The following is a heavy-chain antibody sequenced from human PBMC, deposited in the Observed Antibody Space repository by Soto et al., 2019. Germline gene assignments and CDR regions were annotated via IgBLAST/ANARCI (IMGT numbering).Heavy chain of an antibody. J-gene: IGHJ6*03. CDR2: IYYSGST. CDR3: ARQENYYYYYMDV. V-gene: IGHV4-59*08. CDR1: GGSISSYY. Sequence: SETLSLTCTVSGGSISSYYWSWIRQPPGKGLEWIGYIYYSGSTNYNPSLKSRVTISVDTSKNQFSLKLSSVTAVDTAVYYCARQENYYYYYMDVWGKGNTVTVSS.